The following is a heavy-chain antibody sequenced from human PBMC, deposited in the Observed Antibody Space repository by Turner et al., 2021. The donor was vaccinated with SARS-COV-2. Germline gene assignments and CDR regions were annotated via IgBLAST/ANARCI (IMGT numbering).Heavy chain of an antibody. CDR3: VKGSY. Sequence: EVQLVESGGGLVQPVGSLRLSCSASGFTFGSYVMHWVCQAPGKGLEYVSAISSTGRSTYYADSVKGRFTISRDNSKTTLYLQMSRLRAEDTAVYYCVKGSYWGQGTLVTVSS. CDR1: GFTFGSYV. J-gene: IGHJ4*02. CDR2: ISSTGRST. V-gene: IGHV3-64D*06.